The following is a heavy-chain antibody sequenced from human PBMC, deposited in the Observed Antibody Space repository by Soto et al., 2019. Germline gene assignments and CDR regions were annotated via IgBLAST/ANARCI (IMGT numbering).Heavy chain of an antibody. CDR3: AKEGSGRYYFDY. V-gene: IGHV3-23*01. J-gene: IGHJ4*02. CDR2: ISGSGGST. D-gene: IGHD6-19*01. Sequence: HPWAAAGCTFGNHGMSRVRQATGKGLEWVSAISGSGGSTYYADSVKGRFTISRDNSKNTLYLQMNSLRAEDTAVYYCAKEGSGRYYFDYWGQGTLVTVSS. CDR1: GCTFGNHG.